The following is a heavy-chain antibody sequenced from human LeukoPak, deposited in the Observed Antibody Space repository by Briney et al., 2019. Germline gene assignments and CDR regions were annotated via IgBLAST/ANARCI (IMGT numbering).Heavy chain of an antibody. J-gene: IGHJ5*02. CDR1: GGSISSGDYY. Sequence: SETLSLTCTVSGGSISSGDYYWSWIRQPPGKGLEWIGYIYYSGSTYYNPSLKSRVTISVDTSKNQFSLKLSSVTAADTAVYYRARGKGLEQQLVLNWFDPWGQGTLVTVSS. D-gene: IGHD6-13*01. CDR2: IYYSGST. V-gene: IGHV4-30-4*01. CDR3: ARGKGLEQQLVLNWFDP.